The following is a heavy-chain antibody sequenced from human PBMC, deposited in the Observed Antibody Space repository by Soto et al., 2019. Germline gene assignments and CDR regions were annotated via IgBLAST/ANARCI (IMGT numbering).Heavy chain of an antibody. CDR1: GFTFSSYW. CDR2: LKSDGSST. Sequence: EVQLVESGGGLIQPGGSLRLSCVASGFTFSSYWMHWVRQAPGKGLVWVSRLKSDGSSTNYADSVKGRFTISRDNAKNTVDLQMDSLRAEDTAVYYCARGIKNNYCVDVWGQGTTVTVSS. D-gene: IGHD2-15*01. J-gene: IGHJ6*02. V-gene: IGHV3-74*01. CDR3: ARGIKNNYCVDV.